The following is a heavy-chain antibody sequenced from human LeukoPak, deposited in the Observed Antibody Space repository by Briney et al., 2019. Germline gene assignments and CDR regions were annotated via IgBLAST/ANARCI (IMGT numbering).Heavy chain of an antibody. CDR2: ISYDGSNK. D-gene: IGHD6-19*01. J-gene: IGHJ4*02. V-gene: IGHV3-30-3*01. Sequence: PGRSLRLSCAASGFTFSSYAMHWVRQAPGKGLEWVAVISYDGSNKYYADSVKGRFTISRDNSKNTLYLQMNSLRAEDTAVYYCARVEGAVAGAFDYWGQGTLVTVSS. CDR1: GFTFSSYA. CDR3: ARVEGAVAGAFDY.